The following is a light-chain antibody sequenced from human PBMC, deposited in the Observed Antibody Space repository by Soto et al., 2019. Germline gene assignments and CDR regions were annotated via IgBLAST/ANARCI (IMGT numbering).Light chain of an antibody. CDR1: SSDVGGYNY. Sequence: QSALTQPASVSGSPGQSITISCTGTSSDVGGYNYVSWYQQHPGKAPKLMIYEVTNRPSGVSNRFSRSKSGNTASLPISGLQAEDEADYYCSSYTSRSTLVFGTGTKVTVL. V-gene: IGLV2-14*01. J-gene: IGLJ1*01. CDR3: SSYTSRSTLV. CDR2: EVT.